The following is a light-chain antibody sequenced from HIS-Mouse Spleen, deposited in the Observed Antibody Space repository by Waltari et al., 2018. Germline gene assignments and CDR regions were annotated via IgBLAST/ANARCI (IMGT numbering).Light chain of an antibody. V-gene: IGLV3-10*01. J-gene: IGLJ2*01. CDR1: ALPQNY. Sequence: SYELTQPPSVSVSPGQTARITCPGAALPQNYAYWYQQKSGQAPVLVIYEDSKRPSGIPERFSGASSGTMATLTISGAQVEDEADYYCYSTDSSGNHRVFGGGTKLTVL. CDR2: EDS. CDR3: YSTDSSGNHRV.